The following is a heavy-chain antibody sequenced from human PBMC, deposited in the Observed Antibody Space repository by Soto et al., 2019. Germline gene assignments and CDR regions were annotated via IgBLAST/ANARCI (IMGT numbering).Heavy chain of an antibody. CDR3: AHKGPEDWPLDY. D-gene: IGHD3-9*01. CDR1: GFSLSTSGVG. V-gene: IGHV2-5*02. Sequence: QITLKESGPTLVRPTQTLTLTRAFSGFSLSTSGVGVGWIRQPPGKALEWLAVIYWDDSKHYSPSLRSRLTITKDTCKNQVVLTMTNMDPMDTGTYYCAHKGPEDWPLDYWGQGTLVTVSS. CDR2: IYWDDSK. J-gene: IGHJ4*02.